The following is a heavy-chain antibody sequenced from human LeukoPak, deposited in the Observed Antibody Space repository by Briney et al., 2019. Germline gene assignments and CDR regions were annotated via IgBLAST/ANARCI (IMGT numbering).Heavy chain of an antibody. D-gene: IGHD3-3*01. J-gene: IGHJ4*02. V-gene: IGHV3-30-3*01. CDR2: ISYDGSNK. CDR1: GFTFSSYA. Sequence: GRSLRLSCAASGFTFSSYAMHWVRQAPGKGLEWVAVISYDGSNKYYADSVKGRFTISRDNSKNTLYLQMNSLRAEDTAVYYCARVSLTYYDFWSGYCFFDYWGQGTLVTVSS. CDR3: ARVSLTYYDFWSGYCFFDY.